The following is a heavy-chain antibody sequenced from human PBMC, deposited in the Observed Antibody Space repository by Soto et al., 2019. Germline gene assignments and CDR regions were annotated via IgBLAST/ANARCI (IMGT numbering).Heavy chain of an antibody. V-gene: IGHV1-3*01. CDR3: ARDPGYSYGYN. CDR1: GDTFTSYA. J-gene: IGHJ4*02. Sequence: ASVKVSCKASGDTFTSYAMRWVRQAPGQRLEWMGWINAGNGNTKYSQKFQGRVTITRDTSASTAYMELSSLRSEDTAVYYCARDPGYSYGYNWGQGTLVTVSS. D-gene: IGHD5-18*01. CDR2: INAGNGNT.